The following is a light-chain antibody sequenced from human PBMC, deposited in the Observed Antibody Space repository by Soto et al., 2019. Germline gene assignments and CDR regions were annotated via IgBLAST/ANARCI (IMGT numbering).Light chain of an antibody. J-gene: IGKJ4*01. CDR1: HGIGST. CDR3: QRYNNWPLT. CDR2: GAS. Sequence: EIVMTQSPATLSVSPGERATLSCRASHGIGSTLAWYQQKPGQTPRLLIYGASTRATGVPARFSGSGSGTEFTLTINSLQSEDFAVYYCQRYNNWPLTFGGGTKVDI. V-gene: IGKV3-15*01.